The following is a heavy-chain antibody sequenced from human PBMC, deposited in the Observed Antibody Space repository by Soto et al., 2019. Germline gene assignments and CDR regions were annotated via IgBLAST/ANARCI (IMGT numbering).Heavy chain of an antibody. V-gene: IGHV3-33*01. D-gene: IGHD1-26*01. CDR2: IWFDASNV. Sequence: QVHLVESGGGVVQPGTSLRLSCTASGFIFSSYGMHWVRQAPGKGLEWVAVIWFDASNVYYADSVKGRFTISRDNSKNILHLQMNSLRVDDTAVYYCARAMAATTPFDYWGQGIVVTVSS. CDR3: ARAMAATTPFDY. J-gene: IGHJ4*02. CDR1: GFIFSSYG.